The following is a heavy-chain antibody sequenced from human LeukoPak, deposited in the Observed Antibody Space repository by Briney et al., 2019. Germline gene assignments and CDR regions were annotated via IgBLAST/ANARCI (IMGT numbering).Heavy chain of an antibody. D-gene: IGHD5-18*01. CDR1: GFTFSSYS. CDR3: ARDTAPLPNLYGMDV. J-gene: IGHJ6*02. Sequence: GGSLRLSCAASGFTFSSYSMNRVRQAPGKGLEWVSSISSSSSYIYYADSVKGRFTISRDNAKNSLYLQMNSLRAEDTAVYYCARDTAPLPNLYGMDVWGQGTTVTVSS. CDR2: ISSSSSYI. V-gene: IGHV3-21*01.